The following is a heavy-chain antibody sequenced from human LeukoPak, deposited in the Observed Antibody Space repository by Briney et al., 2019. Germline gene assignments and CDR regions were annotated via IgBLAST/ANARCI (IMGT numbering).Heavy chain of an antibody. V-gene: IGHV3-74*01. CDR3: ARDQTYYYGSTAGMDV. J-gene: IGHJ6*02. CDR2: INNDGSSI. CDR1: GFTFSSYW. Sequence: GGSLRLSCAASGFTFSSYWMHWVRQAPGKGLVWVSRINNDGSSISYADSVKGRFTISRDNAKNTLYLQMNSLRAEDTAVYYCARDQTYYYGSTAGMDVWGQGTTVTVSS. D-gene: IGHD3-10*01.